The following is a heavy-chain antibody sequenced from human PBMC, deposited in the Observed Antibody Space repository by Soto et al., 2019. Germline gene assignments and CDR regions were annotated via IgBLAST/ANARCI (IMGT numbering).Heavy chain of an antibody. CDR3: ARDYYGSGSYYLVYYYYGMDV. CDR2: ISSSGSTI. Sequence: GGSLRLSCAASGFTFSSYEMNWVRQAPGKGLEWVSYISSSGSTIYYADSVKGRFTISRDNAKNSLYLQMNSLRAEDTAVYYCARDYYGSGSYYLVYYYYGMDVWGQGTTVTVSS. D-gene: IGHD3-10*01. J-gene: IGHJ6*02. V-gene: IGHV3-48*03. CDR1: GFTFSSYE.